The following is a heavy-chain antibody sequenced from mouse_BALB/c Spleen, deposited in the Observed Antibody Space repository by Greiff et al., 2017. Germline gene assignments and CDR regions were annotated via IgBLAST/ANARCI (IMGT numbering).Heavy chain of an antibody. J-gene: IGHJ4*01. Sequence: EVMLVESGGGLVKPGGSLKLSCAASGFTFSSYAMSWVSQSPDTVTGRFTISRDNAKNTLYLEMSSLRSEDTAMYYCAREITTATYAMDYWGQGTSVTVSS. V-gene: IGHV5-9-4*01. D-gene: IGHD1-2*01. CDR3: AREITTATYAMDY. CDR1: GFTFSSYA.